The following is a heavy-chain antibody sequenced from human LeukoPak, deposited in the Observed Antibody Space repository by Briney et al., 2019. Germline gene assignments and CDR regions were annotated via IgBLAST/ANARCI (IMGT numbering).Heavy chain of an antibody. CDR1: GGSVSSGSYY. CDR2: IYYSGST. D-gene: IGHD3-22*01. CDR3: ARVKYYYDSSGYYKGGPIDY. J-gene: IGHJ4*02. Sequence: PSETLSLTCTVSGGSVSSGSYYWSWIRQPPGKGLEWIGYIYYSGSTNYNPSPKSRVTISVDTSKNQFSLKLSSVTAADTAVYYCARVKYYYDSSGYYKGGPIDYWGQGTLVTVSS. V-gene: IGHV4-61*01.